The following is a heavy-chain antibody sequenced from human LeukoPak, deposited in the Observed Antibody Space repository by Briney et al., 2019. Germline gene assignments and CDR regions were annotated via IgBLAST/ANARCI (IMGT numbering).Heavy chain of an antibody. CDR1: GGSFSGYY. CDR2: INHSGST. D-gene: IGHD1-26*01. Sequence: SETLSLTCAVYGGSFSGYYWSWIRQPPGKGLEWIGEINHSGSTNYNPSLKSRVTISVDTSKNQFSLKLSSVTAADTAVYYCARGDLGATQGYWGQGTLVTVSS. V-gene: IGHV4-34*01. J-gene: IGHJ4*02. CDR3: ARGDLGATQGY.